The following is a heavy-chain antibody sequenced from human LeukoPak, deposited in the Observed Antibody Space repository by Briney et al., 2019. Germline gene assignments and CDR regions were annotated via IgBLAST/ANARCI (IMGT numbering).Heavy chain of an antibody. J-gene: IGHJ4*02. D-gene: IGHD4-23*01. CDR3: AKDRGGSGTVTDGGNSHPGY. V-gene: IGHV3-23*01. CDR1: GFTFSSYA. Sequence: PGGSLRLSCAASGFTFSSYAMSWVRQAPGKGLEWVSAISGSGGSTYYADSVKGRFTISRDNSKNTLYLQMNSLRAEDTAVYYCAKDRGGSGTVTDGGNSHPGYWGQGTLVTVSS. CDR2: ISGSGGST.